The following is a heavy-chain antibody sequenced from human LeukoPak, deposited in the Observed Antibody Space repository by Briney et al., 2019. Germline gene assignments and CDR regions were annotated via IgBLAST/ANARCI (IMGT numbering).Heavy chain of an antibody. J-gene: IGHJ4*02. V-gene: IGHV4-4*07. CDR2: ISGSGST. CDR1: GFTFSGSA. Sequence: PGGSLRLSCAASGFTFSGSAMHWIRQPAGKGLEWMGRISGSGSTDYDPSLKSRVTMSVDTSKNQFSLKLNSVTAADTAVYYCAREGRSSTPGYWGQGTLVTVSS. D-gene: IGHD2-15*01. CDR3: AREGRSSTPGY.